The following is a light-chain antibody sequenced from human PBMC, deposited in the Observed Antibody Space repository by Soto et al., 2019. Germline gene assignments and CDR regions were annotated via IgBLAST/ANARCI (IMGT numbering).Light chain of an antibody. CDR1: TGPVTSGHY. V-gene: IGLV7-46*01. CDR3: FLSYSGAWV. CDR2: DTT. J-gene: IGLJ3*02. Sequence: QSVVTQEPSVTVSPGETVALTCGSTTGPVTSGHYPYWLQQKPGQAPRTLISDTTIRYAWTPARFSGSLLGDKAALTLSGAQPEDEADYDCFLSYSGAWVFGGGTKLTVL.